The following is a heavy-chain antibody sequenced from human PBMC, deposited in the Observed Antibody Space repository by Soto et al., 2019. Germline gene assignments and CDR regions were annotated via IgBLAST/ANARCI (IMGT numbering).Heavy chain of an antibody. D-gene: IGHD1-1*01. V-gene: IGHV1-18*01. J-gene: IGHJ4*02. CDR2: ISAHNGNT. Sequence: QVHLVQSGAEVRKSGASVKVSCKGSGYTFTSYGITWVRQAPGQGLEWMGWISAHNGNTNYAQKLQGRVTVTRDTSTSTAYMELRSLRSDDTAVYYCARGRYGDYWGQGALVTVSS. CDR1: GYTFTSYG. CDR3: ARGRYGDY.